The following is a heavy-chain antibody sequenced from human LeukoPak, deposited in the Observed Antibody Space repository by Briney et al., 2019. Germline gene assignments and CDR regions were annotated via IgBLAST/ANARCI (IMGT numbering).Heavy chain of an antibody. Sequence: GGSLRLSCTASGFTFGEYAMSWVRQAPGKGLEWVGFIRSKAYGGTTEYAASVKGRFTISRDDSKSIAYLQMNSLKTEDTAVYYCTREGEWELLALFDYWGQGTLVTVSS. V-gene: IGHV3-49*04. CDR3: TREGEWELLALFDY. CDR2: IRSKAYGGTT. CDR1: GFTFGEYA. D-gene: IGHD1-26*01. J-gene: IGHJ4*02.